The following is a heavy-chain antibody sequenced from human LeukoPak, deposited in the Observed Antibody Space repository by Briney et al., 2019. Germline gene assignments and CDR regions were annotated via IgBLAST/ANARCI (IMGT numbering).Heavy chain of an antibody. CDR3: ARERLREGGLDY. CDR2: IIPIFGTA. D-gene: IGHD4-17*01. V-gene: IGHV1-69*01. J-gene: IGHJ4*02. CDR1: GGTFSSYA. Sequence: ASVKVSCKASGGTFSSYAISWVRQAPGQGLEWMGGIIPIFGTANYAQKFQGRVTITADESTSTAYMELSSLRSEDTAVYYCARERLREGGLDYWGQGTLVTVSS.